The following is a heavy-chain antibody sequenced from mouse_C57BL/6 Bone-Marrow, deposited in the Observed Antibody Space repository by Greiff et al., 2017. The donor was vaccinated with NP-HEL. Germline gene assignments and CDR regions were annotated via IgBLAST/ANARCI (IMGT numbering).Heavy chain of an antibody. J-gene: IGHJ3*01. CDR1: GYTFTSYG. Sequence: QVQLQQSGAELARPGASVKLSCKASGYTFTSYGISWVKQRTGQGLEWIGEIYPRSGNTYYNEKFKGKATLTADKSSSTAYMELRSLTSEDSAGYFGGREGATMVTTGGFAYWGQGTLVTVSA. CDR2: IYPRSGNT. V-gene: IGHV1-81*01. CDR3: GREGATMVTTGGFAY. D-gene: IGHD2-2*01.